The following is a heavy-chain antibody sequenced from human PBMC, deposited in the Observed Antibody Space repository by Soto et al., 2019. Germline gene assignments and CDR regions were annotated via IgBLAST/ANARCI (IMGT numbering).Heavy chain of an antibody. CDR2: ISSSSSTI. Sequence: PGGSLRLSCVASGLRFTSYGMSWVRQAPGKGLEWVSYISSSSSTIYYADSVKGRFTISRDNAKNSLYLQMNSLRDEDTAVYYCARDLPMGDYYGMDVWGQGTTVTVSS. J-gene: IGHJ6*02. V-gene: IGHV3-48*02. D-gene: IGHD3-16*01. CDR3: ARDLPMGDYYGMDV. CDR1: GLRFTSYG.